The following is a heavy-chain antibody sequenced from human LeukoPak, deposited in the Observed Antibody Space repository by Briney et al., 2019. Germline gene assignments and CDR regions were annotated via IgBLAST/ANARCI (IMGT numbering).Heavy chain of an antibody. J-gene: IGHJ6*02. CDR2: ISVYNGNT. Sequence: ASVKVSCKASGYTFTSYGISWVRQAPGQGLEWMGWISVYNGNTNYAHKLQGRVTMTTDTSTSTAYMELRSLRSDDTAVYYCARDRFLGTPYGMEVWGQGKTVTASS. CDR1: GYTFTSYG. CDR3: ARDRFLGTPYGMEV. V-gene: IGHV1-18*01. D-gene: IGHD2/OR15-2a*01.